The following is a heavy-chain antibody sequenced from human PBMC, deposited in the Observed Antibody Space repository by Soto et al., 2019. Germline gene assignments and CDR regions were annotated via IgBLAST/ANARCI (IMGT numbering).Heavy chain of an antibody. CDR3: ARMATFGSLNWFDP. D-gene: IGHD3-16*01. J-gene: IGHJ5*02. CDR1: GYSFTNID. V-gene: IGHV1-8*01. CDR2: MNPGIGDT. Sequence: ASVKVSCKASGYSFTNIDVSWVRQATGQGLEWMGWMNPGIGDTGYAQKFQGRVTMTRDISIATAYMELSSLRSDDTAIYYCARMATFGSLNWFDPWGQGTLVTVSS.